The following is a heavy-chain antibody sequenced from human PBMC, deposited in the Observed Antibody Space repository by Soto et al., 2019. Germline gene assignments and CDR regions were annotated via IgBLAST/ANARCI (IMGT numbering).Heavy chain of an antibody. J-gene: IGHJ4*02. Sequence: EVQLVESGGGLVKPGGSLRLSSAASGFTFSNAWMSWVRQAPGKGLEWVGRIKSKTDGGTTDYAAPVKGRFTISRDDSKNTLYLQMNSLKTEDTAVYYCTTDFVRGSSWYFLGIFDYWGQGTLVTVSS. V-gene: IGHV3-15*01. D-gene: IGHD6-13*01. CDR3: TTDFVRGSSWYFLGIFDY. CDR1: GFTFSNAW. CDR2: IKSKTDGGTT.